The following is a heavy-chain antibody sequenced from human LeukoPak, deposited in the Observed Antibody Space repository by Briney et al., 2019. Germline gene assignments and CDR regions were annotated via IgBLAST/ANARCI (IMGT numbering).Heavy chain of an antibody. J-gene: IGHJ2*01. CDR3: ARMIAAAGTEYFDL. Sequence: PSGTLPLPSIFSGGSVRVTYGNWFHHPPGKGLEGFGYVHYSGNTNYNPSLKSRVTISVDTSKNQFSLKLSSVTAADTAVYYCARMIAAAGTEYFDLWGRGTLVTVSS. CDR1: GGSVRVTY. CDR2: VHYSGNT. V-gene: IGHV4-59*02. D-gene: IGHD6-13*01.